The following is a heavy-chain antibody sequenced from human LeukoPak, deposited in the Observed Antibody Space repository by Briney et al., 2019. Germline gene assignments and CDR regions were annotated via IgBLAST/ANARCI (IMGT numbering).Heavy chain of an antibody. CDR3: ARVDWNPDY. D-gene: IGHD1-1*01. CDR2: IHHSGST. V-gene: IGHV4-38-2*01. CDR1: GYSISRGYH. Sequence: SETLSLTCAVSGYSISRGYHWGWFRQPPGKGLEWIGSIHHSGSTYYNSSLKSRVTISVDTSKNQFSLKVSSVTAADTAVYYCARVDWNPDYWGQGTLVTVSS. J-gene: IGHJ4*02.